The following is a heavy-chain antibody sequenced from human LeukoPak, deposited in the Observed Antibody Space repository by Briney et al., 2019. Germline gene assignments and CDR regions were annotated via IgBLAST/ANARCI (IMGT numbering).Heavy chain of an antibody. V-gene: IGHV4-59*01. D-gene: IGHD3-22*01. CDR1: GGSITTNY. CDR2: IHYTGRT. J-gene: IGHJ3*02. Sequence: PSETLSLTCAVSGGSITTNYWSWLRQPPGKGREWIGYIHYTGRTNSNRYLKSRVTISVATSKNQISLSLSSVTAADTAVYYCARDSHYVGSKLVQDIFGSWGQGTRVTVSS. CDR3: ARDSHYVGSKLVQDIFGS.